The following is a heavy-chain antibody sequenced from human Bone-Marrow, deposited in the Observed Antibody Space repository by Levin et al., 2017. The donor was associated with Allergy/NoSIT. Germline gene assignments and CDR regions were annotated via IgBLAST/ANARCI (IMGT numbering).Heavy chain of an antibody. D-gene: IGHD3-3*01. CDR1: GFTFSNAW. V-gene: IGHV3-15*01. CDR2: SRSKIDGGTT. Sequence: GGSLRLSCEASGFTFSNAWMSWLRQAPGKGLEWVGRSRSKIDGGTTDYSVAVKGRFIISRDDSKNTLWLQMNGLKTEDTAVYYCATDSYDFWNGAYLDFYDHWGQGNQVTVSS. CDR3: ATDSYDFWNGAYLDFYDH. J-gene: IGHJ4*01.